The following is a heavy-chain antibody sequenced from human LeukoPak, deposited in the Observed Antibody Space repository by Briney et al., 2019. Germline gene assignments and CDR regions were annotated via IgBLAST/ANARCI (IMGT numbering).Heavy chain of an antibody. CDR2: INHSGST. Sequence: PSETLSLTCAVYGGSFSGYYWSWIRQPPGKGLEWIGEINHSGSTNYNPSLKSRVTISVDTSKNQFSLKLSSVTAADTAVYCCARGNVLLWFGEPHYFDYWGQGTLVTVSS. J-gene: IGHJ4*02. V-gene: IGHV4-34*01. CDR1: GGSFSGYY. CDR3: ARGNVLLWFGEPHYFDY. D-gene: IGHD3-10*01.